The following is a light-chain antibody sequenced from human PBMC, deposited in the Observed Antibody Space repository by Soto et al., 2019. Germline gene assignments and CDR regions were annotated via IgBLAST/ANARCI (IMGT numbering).Light chain of an antibody. CDR3: QQQYSTPLT. Sequence: DILITQSPDSLSVSLGDRATLNCKTSQSLLYSSNNKNYSVLYQQKPGQPNKLLISGASTRESGVPDRFSGSGSGTDFTLTISSLQAEDAAVYYCQQQYSTPLTVGHGTRLEIK. J-gene: IGKJ5*01. CDR2: GAS. CDR1: QSLLYSSNNKNY. V-gene: IGKV4-1*01.